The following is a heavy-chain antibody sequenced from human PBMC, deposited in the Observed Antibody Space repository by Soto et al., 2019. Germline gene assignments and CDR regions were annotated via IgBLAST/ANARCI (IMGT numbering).Heavy chain of an antibody. D-gene: IGHD4-17*01. V-gene: IGHV3-48*02. J-gene: IGHJ4*02. CDR1: GFTFSSYS. CDR3: ASLLRWHFDY. CDR2: ISSSSSTI. Sequence: PGGSLRLSCAASGFTFSSYSMNWVRQAPGKGLEWVSYISSSSSTIYYADSVKGRFIISRDNAKNSLYLQMNSLRDEDTAVYYCASLLRWHFDYWGQGTLVTVSS.